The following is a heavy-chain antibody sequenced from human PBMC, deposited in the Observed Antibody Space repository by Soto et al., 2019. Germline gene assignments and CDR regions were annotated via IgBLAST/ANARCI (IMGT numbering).Heavy chain of an antibody. CDR3: ARILGYCSGGSCDY. CDR2: INADNGNT. J-gene: IGHJ4*02. CDR1: GYTFTSYA. Sequence: GASVKVSCKASGYTFTSYAMHWVRQAPGQRLEWMGWINADNGNTKYSQKFQGRVTITRDTSASTAYMELSSLRSEDTAVYYCARILGYCSGGSCDYWVQGTLVTVSS. V-gene: IGHV1-3*01. D-gene: IGHD2-15*01.